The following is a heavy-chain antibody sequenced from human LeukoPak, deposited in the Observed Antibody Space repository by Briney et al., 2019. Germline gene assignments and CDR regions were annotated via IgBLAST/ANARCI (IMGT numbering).Heavy chain of an antibody. CDR3: AREAGDTYYYYMDV. D-gene: IGHD3-9*01. J-gene: IGHJ6*03. Sequence: GRSLRLSCAASGFTFSSYAMHWVRQAPGKGLEWVAVISYDGSNKYYADSVKGRFTISRDNSKNTLYLQMNSLRAEDTAVYYCAREAGDTYYYYMDVWGKGTTVTVSS. CDR2: ISYDGSNK. CDR1: GFTFSSYA. V-gene: IGHV3-30*01.